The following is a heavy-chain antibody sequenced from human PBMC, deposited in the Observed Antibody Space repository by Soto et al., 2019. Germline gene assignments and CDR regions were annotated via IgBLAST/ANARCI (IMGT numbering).Heavy chain of an antibody. CDR3: AKDRDITIFGVAPYYFDY. D-gene: IGHD3-3*01. CDR2: ISGSGGST. CDR1: GFTFSSYA. J-gene: IGHJ4*02. V-gene: IGHV3-23*01. Sequence: SGGSLRLSCAASGFTFSSYAMSWVRQAPGKGLEWVSAISGSGGSTYYADSVKGRFTISRDNSKNTLYLQMNSLRAEDTAVYYCAKDRDITIFGVAPYYFDYWGQGTLVTVSS.